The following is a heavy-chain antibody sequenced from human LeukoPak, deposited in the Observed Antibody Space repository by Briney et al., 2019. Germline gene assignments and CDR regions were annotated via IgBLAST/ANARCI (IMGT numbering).Heavy chain of an antibody. J-gene: IGHJ6*02. D-gene: IGHD1-7*01. CDR1: GYTLTELS. Sequence: ASVKVSCKVSGYTLTELSMHWVRQAPGKGLEWMGGFDPEDGETIYAQKFQGRVTMTEDTSTDTAYMELSSLRSEDTAVYYCATDGTGSPLYGMDVWGQGTTVTVS. CDR2: FDPEDGET. CDR3: ATDGTGSPLYGMDV. V-gene: IGHV1-24*01.